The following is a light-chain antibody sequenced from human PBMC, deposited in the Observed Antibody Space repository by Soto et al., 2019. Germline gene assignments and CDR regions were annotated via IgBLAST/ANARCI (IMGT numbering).Light chain of an antibody. CDR3: QQYNSYSLA. CDR1: QSISSW. CDR2: DAS. Sequence: DIQITQSPSTLSASVGDRVTITCRASQSISSWLAWYQQKPGKAPKLLIYDASSLVSGVPSRFSGSGSGTEFTLTISSLQPDDFATYYCQQYNSYSLAFGQGTKVDIK. V-gene: IGKV1-5*01. J-gene: IGKJ1*01.